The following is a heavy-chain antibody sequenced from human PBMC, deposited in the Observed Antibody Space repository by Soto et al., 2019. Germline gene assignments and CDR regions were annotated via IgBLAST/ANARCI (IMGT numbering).Heavy chain of an antibody. CDR1: GFTFSSYS. Sequence: EVQLVESGGGLVQPGGSLRLSCAASGFTFSSYSLNWVRQAPGKGLEWVSYISGSSSTIYYADSVKGRFTISRDNAKISLYLQMKSLKDEDTAVYYCARVGYDSSGYYPPRGAFDIWGQGTIVTGSS. CDR2: ISGSSSTI. V-gene: IGHV3-48*02. D-gene: IGHD3-22*01. J-gene: IGHJ3*02. CDR3: ARVGYDSSGYYPPRGAFDI.